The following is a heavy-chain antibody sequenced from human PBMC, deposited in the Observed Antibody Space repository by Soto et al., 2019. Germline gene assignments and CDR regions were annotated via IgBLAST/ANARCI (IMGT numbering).Heavy chain of an antibody. CDR1: GYTFTDYD. J-gene: IGHJ5*02. CDR3: ARVAVAARPRWYNWFDP. Sequence: QEQLVQSGAEMKKPGASVKVSCKTSGYTFTDYDINWVRQATGQGLEWIGWMNPNSSETGYAQKFQGRVTMTRSASLSTAYLELSSLRSEDTAVYYCARVAVAARPRWYNWFDPWGQGTLVTVSS. V-gene: IGHV1-8*01. CDR2: MNPNSSET. D-gene: IGHD2-15*01.